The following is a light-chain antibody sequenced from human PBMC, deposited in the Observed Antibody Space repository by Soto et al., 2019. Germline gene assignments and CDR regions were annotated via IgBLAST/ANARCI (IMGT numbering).Light chain of an antibody. CDR3: QQRSNWHLT. CDR1: QSVSSY. J-gene: IGKJ4*01. CDR2: DAY. Sequence: EIVLTQSPATLSLSPGERATLSCRSSQSVSSYLAWYQQKPGQAPSLLIYDAYNRATGIPARFSGSGSGTDFTLTISSLEPEDFAVYYCQQRSNWHLTFGGGTKVEIK. V-gene: IGKV3-11*01.